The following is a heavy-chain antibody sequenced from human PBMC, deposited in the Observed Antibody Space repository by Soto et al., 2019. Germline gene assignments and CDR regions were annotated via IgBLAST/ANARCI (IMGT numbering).Heavy chain of an antibody. Sequence: EEQLVESGGGLVKPGGSLRLSCVGSGFIFSNAWMNWVRQAPGKGLEWVGRIKSKVDGGTTDYAAPVEGRFTDLRDDSKHTVYLQMNSLKTEDTAVYFCSTGGYFFDFWGQGTLVTVSS. CDR1: GFIFSNAW. D-gene: IGHD3-16*01. CDR3: STGGYFFDF. V-gene: IGHV3-15*07. CDR2: IKSKVDGGTT. J-gene: IGHJ4*02.